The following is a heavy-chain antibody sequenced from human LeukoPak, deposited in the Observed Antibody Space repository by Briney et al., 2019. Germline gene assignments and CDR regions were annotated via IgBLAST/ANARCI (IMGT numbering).Heavy chain of an antibody. CDR3: ARGRAWGSSSWYPDY. CDR1: GGSISNYY. D-gene: IGHD6-13*01. Sequence: PSETLSLTCTVSGGSISNYYWSWIRQPPGKGLEWIGYIYYSGSANYNPSLKSRVTISLDTSKNQFSLKLSSVTAADTAVYYCARGRAWGSSSWYPDYWGQGTLVTVSS. J-gene: IGHJ4*02. CDR2: IYYSGSA. V-gene: IGHV4-59*01.